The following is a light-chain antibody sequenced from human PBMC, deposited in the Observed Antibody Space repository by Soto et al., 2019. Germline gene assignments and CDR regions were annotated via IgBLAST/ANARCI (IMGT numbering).Light chain of an antibody. CDR3: SSYTSSSSLWV. Sequence: QSALTQPASVSGSPGQSITISCTGTSSDVGGYNYVSWYQQHPGKAPKLMIYDVSNRPSGVPNRFSGSKSSNTASLTISERQAEDEADYYCSSYTSSSSLWVFGTGTK. J-gene: IGLJ1*01. CDR1: SSDVGGYNY. V-gene: IGLV2-14*01. CDR2: DVS.